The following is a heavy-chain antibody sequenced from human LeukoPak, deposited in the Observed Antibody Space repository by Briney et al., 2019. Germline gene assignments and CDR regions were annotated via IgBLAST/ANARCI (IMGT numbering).Heavy chain of an antibody. Sequence: ASVKVSCKASGYTFTSYYMHWVRQAPGQGLEWMGIINPSGGSTSYAQKFQGRVTMTRDTSTSTVYMELSSLRSEETAVYYCARDRGVGIQLWGGYYFDYWGQGTLVTVSS. J-gene: IGHJ4*02. D-gene: IGHD5-18*01. CDR2: INPSGGST. V-gene: IGHV1-46*01. CDR1: GYTFTSYY. CDR3: ARDRGVGIQLWGGYYFDY.